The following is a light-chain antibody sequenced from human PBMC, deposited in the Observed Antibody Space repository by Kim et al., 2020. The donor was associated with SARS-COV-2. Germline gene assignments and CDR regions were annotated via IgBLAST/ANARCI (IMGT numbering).Light chain of an antibody. CDR1: SLKTYY. CDR3: NSRDSSGNHLRV. Sequence: SSELTQDSAVSVALGQTVRITCQGDSLKTYYASWYQQKPGQAPVLVIYGKNNRPSGIPDRFSGSSSGNTASLTITGAQAEDEAYYYCNSRDSSGNHLRVFGGGTKLTVL. V-gene: IGLV3-19*01. CDR2: GKN. J-gene: IGLJ2*01.